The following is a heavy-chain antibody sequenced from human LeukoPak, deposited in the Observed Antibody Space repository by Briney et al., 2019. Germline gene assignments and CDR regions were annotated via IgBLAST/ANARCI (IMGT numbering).Heavy chain of an antibody. V-gene: IGHV3-23*01. J-gene: IGHJ4*02. D-gene: IGHD6-13*01. Sequence: SGGSLTLSCAASGFTFSSYAMSWVRQAPGKGLEWGSAISGSGGSTYYADSVKGRFTISRDNSKNTLYLQMNSLRAEDTAVYYCPKDHLAAAGTPSYFDYRGQGTLVTVSS. CDR1: GFTFSSYA. CDR3: PKDHLAAAGTPSYFDY. CDR2: ISGSGGST.